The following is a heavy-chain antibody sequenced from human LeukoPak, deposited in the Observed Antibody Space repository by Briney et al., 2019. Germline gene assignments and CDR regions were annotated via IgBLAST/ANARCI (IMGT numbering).Heavy chain of an antibody. J-gene: IGHJ4*02. CDR2: ITPDGDGS. CDR1: GFTFSSFW. Sequence: GGSLRLSCAASGFTFSSFWMHWVRQVSGKGLEWVSRITPDGDGSTYAASVQGRFTISRDNAKDTVYLQMSNLRAEDTALYYCARDSNNYDSHLGQGTLATVSS. V-gene: IGHV3-74*01. CDR3: ARDSNNYDSH. D-gene: IGHD3-22*01.